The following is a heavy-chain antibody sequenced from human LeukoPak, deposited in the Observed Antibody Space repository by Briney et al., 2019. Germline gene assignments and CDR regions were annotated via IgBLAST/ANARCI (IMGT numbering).Heavy chain of an antibody. CDR3: ARDRAAGYSYGFSPNLDAFDI. J-gene: IGHJ3*02. Sequence: SQTLSLTCTVSGGSISSGNYYWSWIRQPPGKGLEWIGYIYYIGSSYYNPSLKSRVTISVDTSKNQFSLKLSSVTAADTAVYYCARDRAAGYSYGFSPNLDAFDIWGQGTMVTVSS. D-gene: IGHD5-18*01. CDR2: IYYIGSS. CDR1: GGSISSGNYY. V-gene: IGHV4-30-4*01.